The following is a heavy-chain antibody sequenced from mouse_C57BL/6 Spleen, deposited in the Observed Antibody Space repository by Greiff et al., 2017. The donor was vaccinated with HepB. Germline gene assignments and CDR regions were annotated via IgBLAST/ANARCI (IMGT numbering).Heavy chain of an antibody. D-gene: IGHD3-3*01. Sequence: VQLQQPGAELVRPGSSVKLSCKASGYTFTSYWMHWVKQRPIQGLEWIGNIDPSDSETHYNQKFKDKATLTVDKSSSTAYMQLSSLTSEYSAVYYCARVGGNYFDYWGQGTTLTVSS. J-gene: IGHJ2*01. CDR3: ARVGGNYFDY. CDR2: IDPSDSET. CDR1: GYTFTSYW. V-gene: IGHV1-52*01.